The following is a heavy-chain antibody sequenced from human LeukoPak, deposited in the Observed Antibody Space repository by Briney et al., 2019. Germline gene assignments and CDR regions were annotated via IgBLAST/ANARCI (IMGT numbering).Heavy chain of an antibody. V-gene: IGHV3-21*01. Sequence: GGSLRLSCAASGFTFSSYSMSWVCQTPGKGLEWVSSISSSSTSIYYADSVKGRFTISRDDAKNSLYLQMNSLRAEDTAVYYCARGVGGYYLDYWGQGTLVTVSS. D-gene: IGHD3-22*01. CDR2: ISSSSTSI. CDR1: GFTFSSYS. J-gene: IGHJ4*02. CDR3: ARGVGGYYLDY.